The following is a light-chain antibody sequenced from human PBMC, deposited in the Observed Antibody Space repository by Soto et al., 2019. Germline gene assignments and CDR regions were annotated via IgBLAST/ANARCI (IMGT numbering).Light chain of an antibody. CDR2: GAS. J-gene: IGKJ1*01. CDR1: QSVASRN. Sequence: EIVLTQSPGTLSLSPGERATLSCRASQSVASRNLAWYQQKSGQAPRLLIYGASSRAIHTPDRFSGSGSGTDFTLTISGLEPEDFAVYYCQHFGNSPWTFGQGTKVDNK. CDR3: QHFGNSPWT. V-gene: IGKV3-20*01.